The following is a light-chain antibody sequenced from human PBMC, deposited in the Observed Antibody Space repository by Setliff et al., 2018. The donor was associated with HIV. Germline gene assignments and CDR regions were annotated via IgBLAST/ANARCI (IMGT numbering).Light chain of an antibody. Sequence: LTQPPSVSVAPGKTARITCGGNKIGSKSVHWYQQKPGQAPVLVVYDDSDRPSGIPERFSGSNSGNTATLTISRVDAGDEADYYCQVWDSSSDHYVFGTGTKVTVL. CDR1: KIGSKS. CDR3: QVWDSSSDHYV. V-gene: IGLV3-21*03. J-gene: IGLJ1*01. CDR2: DDS.